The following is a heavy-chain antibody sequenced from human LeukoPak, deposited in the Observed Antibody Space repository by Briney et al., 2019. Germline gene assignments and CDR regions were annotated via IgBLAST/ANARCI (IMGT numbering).Heavy chain of an antibody. CDR3: ARDWAYYYYGMDV. CDR1: GFTFSSYS. V-gene: IGHV3-21*01. Sequence: GGSLGFSCAASGFTFSSYSMNWVRQAPGKGLEWVSSISSSSSYIHYADSVKGRFTISRDNAKNSLYLQMNSLRAEDTAVYYCARDWAYYYYGMDVWGQGTTVTVSS. J-gene: IGHJ6*02. CDR2: ISSSSSYI. D-gene: IGHD7-27*01.